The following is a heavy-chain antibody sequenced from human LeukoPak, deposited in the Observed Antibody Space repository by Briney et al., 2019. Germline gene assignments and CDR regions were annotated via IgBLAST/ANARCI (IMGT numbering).Heavy chain of an antibody. V-gene: IGHV1-18*01. CDR2: ISAYNGNT. Sequence: ASVKVSCKASGYTFTSYGISWVRQAPGQGLEWMGWISAYNGNTNYAQKLQGRVTMTTDTSTSTAYMELRSLRSDDTAVYYCARGSAYYYSSGSSHDYWGQGTLVTVSS. J-gene: IGHJ4*02. CDR3: ARGSAYYYSSGSSHDY. CDR1: GYTFTSYG. D-gene: IGHD3-10*01.